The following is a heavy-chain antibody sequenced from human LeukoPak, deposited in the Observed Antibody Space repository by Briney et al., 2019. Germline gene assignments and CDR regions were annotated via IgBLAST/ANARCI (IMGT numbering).Heavy chain of an antibody. V-gene: IGHV3-11*04. Sequence: GGSLRLSCAASGFTFSDYYMSWIRQDPGKWLEWVSYISSSGSNIYYADSIKRRFTISRDNAKNSLYLQMNSLRAEDTAVYYCARERQWELLFDYWGQGALVTVSS. CDR1: GFTFSDYY. D-gene: IGHD1-26*01. J-gene: IGHJ4*02. CDR3: ARERQWELLFDY. CDR2: ISSSGSNI.